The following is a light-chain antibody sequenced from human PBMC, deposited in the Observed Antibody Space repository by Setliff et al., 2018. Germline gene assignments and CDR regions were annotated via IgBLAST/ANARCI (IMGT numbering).Light chain of an antibody. CDR1: GTYNY. V-gene: IGLV2-14*03. CDR2: DVA. CDR3: SSYTSNSTYV. J-gene: IGLJ1*01. Sequence: QSVLAQPASVSGSPGQSITISCTGTGTYNYASWYQQHPGKAPQLIIYDVANRPSGVSNRFSASKSGNTASLTISGLQPEDDADYYCSSYTSNSTYVFGTGTRSPS.